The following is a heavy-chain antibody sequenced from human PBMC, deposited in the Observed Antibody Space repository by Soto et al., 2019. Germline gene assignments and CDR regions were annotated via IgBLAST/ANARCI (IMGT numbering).Heavy chain of an antibody. J-gene: IGHJ4*02. D-gene: IGHD2-15*01. CDR3: ARNRGVEMASNFDY. V-gene: IGHV1-69*13. CDR1: GGTFSSYA. Sequence: SVKVSCKASGGTFSSYAISWVRQAPGQGLEWMGGIIPIFGTANYAQKFQGRVTITADESTSTAYMELSSLRSEDTAVYCCARNRGVEMASNFDYWGQGTLVTVSS. CDR2: IIPIFGTA.